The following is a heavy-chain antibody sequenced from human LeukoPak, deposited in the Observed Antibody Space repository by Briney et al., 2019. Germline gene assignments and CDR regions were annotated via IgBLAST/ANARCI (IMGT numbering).Heavy chain of an antibody. J-gene: IGHJ3*02. V-gene: IGHV3-11*04. Sequence: LSLTCAVSGGSISSGGYSWSWIRQPPGKGLEWVSYITRDSSSIYYGDSVKGRFTISRDNAKNSLYLQMNSLRVEDTAVYYCAKELGAVEAFDIWGQGTMVTVSS. D-gene: IGHD5-24*01. CDR2: ITRDSSSI. CDR1: GGSISSGGYS. CDR3: AKELGAVEAFDI.